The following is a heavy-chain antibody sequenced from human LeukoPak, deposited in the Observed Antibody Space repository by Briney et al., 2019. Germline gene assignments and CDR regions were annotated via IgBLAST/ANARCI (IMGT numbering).Heavy chain of an antibody. CDR1: GFTFSSHG. J-gene: IGHJ4*02. CDR3: ARGFGYDTSGYYYVPYYFDY. CDR2: IWYDGGYK. V-gene: IGHV3-33*01. D-gene: IGHD3-22*01. Sequence: GGSLRLSCAASGFTFSSHGMHWVRQAPGKGLEWVAVIWYDGGYKYYADSVKGRFTISRDNSNNTLYLQMNSLRAEDTAVYYCARGFGYDTSGYYYVPYYFDYWGQGTLVTVSS.